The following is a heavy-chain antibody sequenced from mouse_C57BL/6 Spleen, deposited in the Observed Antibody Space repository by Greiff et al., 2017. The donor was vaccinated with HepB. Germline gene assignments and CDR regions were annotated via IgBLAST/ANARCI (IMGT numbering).Heavy chain of an antibody. CDR1: GYTFTSYW. D-gene: IGHD2-5*01. V-gene: IGHV1-55*01. CDR2: IYPGSGST. CDR3: AKEAYGTYSNYPWFAY. J-gene: IGHJ3*01. Sequence: QVQLKQPGAELVKPGASVKMSCKASGYTFTSYWITWVKQRPGQGLEWIGDIYPGSGSTNYNEKFKSKATLTVDTSSSTAYMQLSSLTSEDSAVYYCAKEAYGTYSNYPWFAYWGQGTLVTVSA.